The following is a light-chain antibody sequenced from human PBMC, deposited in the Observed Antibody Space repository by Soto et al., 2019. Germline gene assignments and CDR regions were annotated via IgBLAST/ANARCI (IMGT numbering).Light chain of an antibody. CDR2: EVS. J-gene: IGLJ2*01. CDR1: SSDVGGYNY. CDR3: SSYSSISTLVV. Sequence: QSALTQPASVSGSPGQSITISCTGTSSDVGGYNYVPWYQQHPGKAPKLMIFEVSNRPSGVSNRFSGSKSGNTASLTISGLQAEDEADYYCSSYSSISTLVVFGGGTKLTVL. V-gene: IGLV2-14*01.